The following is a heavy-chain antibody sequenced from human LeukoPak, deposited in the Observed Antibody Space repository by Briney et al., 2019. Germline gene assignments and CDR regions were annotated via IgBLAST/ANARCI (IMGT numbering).Heavy chain of an antibody. V-gene: IGHV1-2*02. CDR2: INPNSGGT. CDR1: GYTFTGYY. Sequence: ASVKVSCKASGYTFTGYYMHWVRQAPGQGLEWMGWINPNSGGTNYTQKFQGRVTMTRDTSISTAYMELSRLRSDDTAVYYCARGKRISIFGVVKYYFDSWGQGTLVTVSS. CDR3: ARGKRISIFGVVKYYFDS. J-gene: IGHJ4*02. D-gene: IGHD3-3*01.